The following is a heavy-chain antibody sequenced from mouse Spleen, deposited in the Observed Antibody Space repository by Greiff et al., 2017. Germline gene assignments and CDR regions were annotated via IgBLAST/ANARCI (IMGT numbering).Heavy chain of an antibody. CDR2: INPNNGGT. J-gene: IGHJ3*01. D-gene: IGHD2-1*01. V-gene: IGHV1-22*01. CDR3: ARWDYYGNYGFAY. Sequence: VQLQQSGPELVKPGASVKMSCKASGYTFTDYNMHWVKQSHGKSLEWIGYINPNNGGTSYNQKFKGKATLTVNKSSSTAYMELRSLTSEDSAFYYCARWDYYGNYGFAYWGQGTLVTVSA. CDR1: GYTFTDYN.